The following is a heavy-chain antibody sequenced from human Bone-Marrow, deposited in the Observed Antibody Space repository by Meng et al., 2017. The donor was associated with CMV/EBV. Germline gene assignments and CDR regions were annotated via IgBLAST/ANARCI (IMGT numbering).Heavy chain of an antibody. Sequence: ASVKVSCKASGYTFTSYYMHWVRQAPGQGLEWMGIINPSGGSTSYAQKFQGRVTMTRDTSTSTVYMELSSLRSDDTAVYYCARDAPGGPAEDTSNWFDPWGQGTLVTVSS. CDR3: ARDAPGGPAEDTSNWFDP. V-gene: IGHV1-46*01. CDR2: INPSGGST. J-gene: IGHJ5*02. CDR1: GYTFTSYY. D-gene: IGHD2-2*01.